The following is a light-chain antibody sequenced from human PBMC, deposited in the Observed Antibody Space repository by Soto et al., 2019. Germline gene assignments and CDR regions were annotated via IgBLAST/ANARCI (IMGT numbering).Light chain of an antibody. J-gene: IGLJ2*01. CDR1: SSDVGGYNY. CDR3: SSYAGSNNVL. V-gene: IGLV2-8*01. CDR2: EVS. Sequence: QSAVTQPPSASGSPRQSVTISCTGTSSDVGGYNYVSWYQQHPGKAPKLMIYEVSKRPSGVPDRFSGSKSGNTASLTVSGLQSEDEADYYCSSYAGSNNVLFGGGTKLTVL.